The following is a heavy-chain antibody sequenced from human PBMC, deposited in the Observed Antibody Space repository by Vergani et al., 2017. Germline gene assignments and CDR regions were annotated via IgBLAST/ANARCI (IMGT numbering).Heavy chain of an antibody. CDR3: ASRDITICGVVIIRGYYYYGMDV. V-gene: IGHV1-2*02. CDR2: INPNSGGT. D-gene: IGHD3-3*01. CDR1: GYTFTGYY. J-gene: IGHJ6*02. Sequence: QVQLVQSGAEVKKPGASLKVSCKASGYTFTGYYMHWVRQAPGQGLEWMGWINPNSGGTNYAQKFQGRVTITADESTSTAYMELSSLRSEDTAVYYCASRDITICGVVIIRGYYYYGMDVWGQGTTVTVSS.